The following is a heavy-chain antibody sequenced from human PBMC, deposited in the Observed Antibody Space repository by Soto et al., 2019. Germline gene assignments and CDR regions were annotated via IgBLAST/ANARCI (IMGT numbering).Heavy chain of an antibody. CDR1: GFIFNNYA. D-gene: IGHD3-22*01. CDR2: ISAGGGSP. Sequence: GGSLRLSCAASGFIFNNYAMSWFRQAPGQGLEWVSFISAGGGSPNYADSVKGRCTISRDNSKNMVYLQMNSLRAEDTAVYYCAKDGDFPVLVLGYCLTGHDHGIWGEGTSVTGS. V-gene: IGHV3-23*01. CDR3: AKDGDFPVLVLGYCLTGHDHGI. J-gene: IGHJ4*02.